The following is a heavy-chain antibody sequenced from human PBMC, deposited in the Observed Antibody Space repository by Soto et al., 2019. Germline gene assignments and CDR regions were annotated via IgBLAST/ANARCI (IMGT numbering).Heavy chain of an antibody. D-gene: IGHD4-17*01. CDR2: ISNTDGST. V-gene: IGHV3-23*01. CDR3: TKSPAPSGDPSDY. CDR1: GFTFSKCA. J-gene: IGHJ4*02. Sequence: GGSLRLSCAASGFTFSKCAMSWVRQAPGKGLEWVSISNTDGSTHYEDSVKGRFTISRDNSKNTLYLRMNSLRAEDTAVYYCTKSPAPSGDPSDYWGQGTLVTVSS.